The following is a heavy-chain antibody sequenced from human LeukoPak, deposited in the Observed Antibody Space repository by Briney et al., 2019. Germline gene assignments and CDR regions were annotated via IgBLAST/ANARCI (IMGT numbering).Heavy chain of an antibody. CDR3: AKDAVSPGEDYYDP. Sequence: SETLSLTCTVSGGSMSGYYWSWIRQTPAGGLEWIGYFYYTGLTRSNPSFKSRVTIAGDTSKNQFSLRLTSMPAADTAIYYCAKDAVSPGEDYYDPWGPGTLVTVSS. V-gene: IGHV4-59*01. CDR2: FYYTGLT. D-gene: IGHD7-27*01. CDR1: GGSMSGYY. J-gene: IGHJ5*02.